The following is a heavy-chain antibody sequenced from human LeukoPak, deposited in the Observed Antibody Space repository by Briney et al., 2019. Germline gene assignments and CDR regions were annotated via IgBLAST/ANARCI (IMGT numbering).Heavy chain of an antibody. CDR1: GFTFGDHA. CDR2: IRSKTYGGTT. Sequence: GGSLRLSRTVSGFTFGDHAMSWVRQAPGKGLEWVSFIRSKTYGGTTEYAASVKGRFIISRDDSTSIAYLQMNSLKTEDTAVYYCTRGPIQLWLYHGMDVWGQGTTVTVSS. J-gene: IGHJ6*02. V-gene: IGHV3-49*04. CDR3: TRGPIQLWLYHGMDV. D-gene: IGHD5-18*01.